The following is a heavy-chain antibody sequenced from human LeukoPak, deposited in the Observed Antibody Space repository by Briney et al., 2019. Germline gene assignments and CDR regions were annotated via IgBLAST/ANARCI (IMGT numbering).Heavy chain of an antibody. Sequence: GGSLRLSCAASGFTFSDYTMTWVRQAPGKGLEWVSSISNTATNTHYADSMEGRFIISRDNSKNTLYLHMDSLRAEDTALYYCAPQLWDHPGPWGQGIPVTVSS. CDR2: ISNTATNT. D-gene: IGHD3-16*01. CDR1: GFTFSDYT. CDR3: APQLWDHPGP. J-gene: IGHJ5*02. V-gene: IGHV3-23*01.